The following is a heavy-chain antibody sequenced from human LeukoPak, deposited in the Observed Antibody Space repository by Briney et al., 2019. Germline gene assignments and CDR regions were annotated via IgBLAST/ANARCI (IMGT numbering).Heavy chain of an antibody. V-gene: IGHV3-66*01. CDR3: TRGQSYCGADCYSD. D-gene: IGHD2-21*02. Sequence: PGGSLRLSCAASGFSVSNYYMSWVRQPPGKGLEWVSVMYTGGGRCYGDSVKGRFTISRDNSKNTVFLQMNSLRVEDTALYYCTRGQSYCGADCYSDWGQGTLVTVSS. CDR1: GFSVSNYY. CDR2: MYTGGGR. J-gene: IGHJ4*02.